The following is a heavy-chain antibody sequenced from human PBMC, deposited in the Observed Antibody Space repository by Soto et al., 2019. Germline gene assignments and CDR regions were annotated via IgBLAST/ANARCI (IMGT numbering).Heavy chain of an antibody. D-gene: IGHD6-25*01. J-gene: IGHJ6*02. CDR1: GGSISSGDYY. CDR2: IYYSGST. CDR3: ARVGGIAAPNYYYYGMDV. V-gene: IGHV4-30-4*02. Sequence: SETLSLTCTVSGGSISSGDYYWSWIRQPPGKGLEWIGYIYYSGSTYYNPSLKSRVTISVDTSKNQFSLKLSSVTAADTAVYYCARVGGIAAPNYYYYGMDVWGQGTTVTVSS.